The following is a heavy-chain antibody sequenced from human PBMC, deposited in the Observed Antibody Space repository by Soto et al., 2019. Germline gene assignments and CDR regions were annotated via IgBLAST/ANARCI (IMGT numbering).Heavy chain of an antibody. J-gene: IGHJ6*03. Sequence: GGSLRLSCTASGFTFSNYWMHWVRQVPGKGPTWVSRINSDVSRTNYADSVKGRFTISRDNAKSTLYLQMNSLRAEDTAVYYCARGAGGYYYMDVWGKGTTVTVSS. CDR3: ARGAGGYYYMDV. V-gene: IGHV3-74*01. CDR1: GFTFSNYW. D-gene: IGHD3-10*01. CDR2: INSDVSRT.